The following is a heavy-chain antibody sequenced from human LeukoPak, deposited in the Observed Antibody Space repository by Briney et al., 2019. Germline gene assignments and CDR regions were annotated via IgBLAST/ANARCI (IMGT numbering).Heavy chain of an antibody. J-gene: IGHJ5*02. D-gene: IGHD3-16*02. V-gene: IGHV5-51*01. CDR2: IYPGDSDT. CDR1: GYSFTSYW. CDR3: ARHGIDYVWGSYRLDWFDP. Sequence: GESLKISCKGSGYSFTSYWIGWVRQMPGKGLEWMGIIYPGDSDTRYSPSFQGQVTISADKSISTAYLQWSSLKASDTAMYYCARHGIDYVWGSYRLDWFDPWGQGTLVTVSS.